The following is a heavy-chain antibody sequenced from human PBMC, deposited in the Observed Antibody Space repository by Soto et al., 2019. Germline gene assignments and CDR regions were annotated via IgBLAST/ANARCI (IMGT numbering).Heavy chain of an antibody. Sequence: QVQLVQSGAEVKKPGSSVKVSCKASGGIFSTYAISWLRQAPGQGLEWMGGIIPLFGTPNYAQRFQGRVTSTADESTSTAYMELSRLRCEDTAVYYCARDRDDYGSGNYYNRIDFWGQGTLVTVSS. V-gene: IGHV1-69*01. CDR1: GGIFSTYA. CDR3: ARDRDDYGSGNYYNRIDF. D-gene: IGHD3-10*01. J-gene: IGHJ4*02. CDR2: IIPLFGTP.